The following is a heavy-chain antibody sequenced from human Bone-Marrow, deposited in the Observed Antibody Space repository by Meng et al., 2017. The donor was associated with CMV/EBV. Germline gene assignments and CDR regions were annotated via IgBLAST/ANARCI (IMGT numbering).Heavy chain of an antibody. Sequence: SLKISCAASGFTFDDYAMHWVRQAPGKGLEWVSGISWNSGSIGYADSVKGRFTISRDNAKNSLYLQMYSLRAEDTALYYCAKGGQLASYYYYGMDVWGQGTTVTVSS. D-gene: IGHD6-6*01. CDR1: GFTFDDYA. J-gene: IGHJ6*02. V-gene: IGHV3-9*01. CDR2: ISWNSGSI. CDR3: AKGGQLASYYYYGMDV.